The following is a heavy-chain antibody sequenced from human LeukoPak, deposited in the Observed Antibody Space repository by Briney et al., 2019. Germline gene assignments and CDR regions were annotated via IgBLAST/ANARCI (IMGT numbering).Heavy chain of an antibody. V-gene: IGHV1-69*05. CDR1: GGTFSSYA. J-gene: IGHJ4*02. D-gene: IGHD3-9*01. CDR3: ARGTYYDILTGQYYYFDY. CDR2: IIPIFGTA. Sequence: ASVKVSCKASGGTFSSYAISWVRQAPGQGLGWMGGIIPIFGTANYAQKFQGRVTITTDESTSTAYMELSSLRSEDTAVYYCARGTYYDILTGQYYYFDYWGQGTLVTVSS.